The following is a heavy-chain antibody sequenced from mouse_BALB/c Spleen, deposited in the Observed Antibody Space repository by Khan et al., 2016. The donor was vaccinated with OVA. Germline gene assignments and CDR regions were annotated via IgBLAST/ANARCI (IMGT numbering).Heavy chain of an antibody. CDR2: INSDGGYT. Sequence: EVELVESGGDLVKPGGSLRLSCAASGFTFSAYGMAWVRQAPDKRLEWVATINSDGGYTYYPDTVKGRFTIFRNNAENTLFLQMSSLKSEDTAIYYCASHLTGSFAYWGQGTMVTVSA. V-gene: IGHV5-6*01. CDR3: ASHLTGSFAY. J-gene: IGHJ3*01. CDR1: GFTFSAYG.